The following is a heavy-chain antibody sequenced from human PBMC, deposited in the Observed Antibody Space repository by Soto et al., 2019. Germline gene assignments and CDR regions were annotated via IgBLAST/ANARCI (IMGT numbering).Heavy chain of an antibody. CDR2: INHSGSS. CDR3: ARGIPSYYYGSGREFNWFDP. V-gene: IGHV4-34*01. CDR1: GGSFSGYY. D-gene: IGHD3-10*01. Sequence: QVQLQQWGAGLLKPSETLSLTCAVYGGSFSGYYWSWIRQPPGKGLEWIGEINHSGSSNYNPSLKSRVTISVDTSKNQFSLKLSSVTAADTAVYYCARGIPSYYYGSGREFNWFDPWGQGTLVTVSS. J-gene: IGHJ5*02.